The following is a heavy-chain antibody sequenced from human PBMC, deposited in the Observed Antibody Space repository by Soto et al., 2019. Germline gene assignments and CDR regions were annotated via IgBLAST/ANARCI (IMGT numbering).Heavy chain of an antibody. CDR2: IFHSGST. D-gene: IGHD4-17*01. CDR1: GASISDFNW. CDR3: ARGGDYVLNY. V-gene: IGHV4-4*02. Sequence: QVQLRASGPGLVKPSGTLSLTCAVSGASISDFNWWSWVRQSPGKGLEWIGEIFHSGSTNYNPSLKSRVIISVDTSKNQFSLSLSSVTAADTAVYYCARGGDYVLNYWGQGTLVTVSS. J-gene: IGHJ4*02.